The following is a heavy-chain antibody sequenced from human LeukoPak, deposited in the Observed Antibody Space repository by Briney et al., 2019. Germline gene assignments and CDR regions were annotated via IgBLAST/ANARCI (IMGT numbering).Heavy chain of an antibody. CDR2: INHSGST. Sequence: KSSETLSLTCAVYGGSFSGYYWSWIRQPPGKGLEWIGEINHSGSTNYNPSLKSRVTISVDTSKNQFSLKLSSVTAADTAVYYCARKPTAMVTVVWFDPWGQGTLVTVSS. CDR3: ARKPTAMVTVVWFDP. D-gene: IGHD5-18*01. CDR1: GGSFSGYY. J-gene: IGHJ5*02. V-gene: IGHV4-34*01.